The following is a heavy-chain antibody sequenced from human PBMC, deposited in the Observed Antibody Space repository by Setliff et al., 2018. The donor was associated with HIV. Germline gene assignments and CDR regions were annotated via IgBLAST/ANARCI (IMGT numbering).Heavy chain of an antibody. CDR3: ARVDSGYDLTYYYYMDV. V-gene: IGHV3-53*01. D-gene: IGHD5-12*01. CDR1: GFTVSSNY. CDR2: ISGGGGAT. J-gene: IGHJ6*03. Sequence: GGSLRLSCAASGFTVSSNYMSWVRQAPGKGLEWVSGISGGGGATYYGDSVKGRFTISRDYSKNSLYLQMNSLRAEDTAVYYCARVDSGYDLTYYYYMDVWGKGTAVTVSS.